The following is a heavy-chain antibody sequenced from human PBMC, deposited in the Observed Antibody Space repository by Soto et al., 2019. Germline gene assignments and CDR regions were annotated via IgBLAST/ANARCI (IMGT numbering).Heavy chain of an antibody. D-gene: IGHD1-26*01. V-gene: IGHV3-23*01. J-gene: IGHJ4*02. CDR3: AKSPGSYWDYCDV. CDR2: ISGTGGST. Sequence: DVQLLESGGGLVQPGGSLRLSCAASGFTFSSYAMTWVRQAPGNGLEWISGISGTGGSTFSADSVKGRFAISRDNSKNMLYLQMNSLTAGDTAVYYCAKSPGSYWDYCDVWGQGILVTVSS. CDR1: GFTFSSYA.